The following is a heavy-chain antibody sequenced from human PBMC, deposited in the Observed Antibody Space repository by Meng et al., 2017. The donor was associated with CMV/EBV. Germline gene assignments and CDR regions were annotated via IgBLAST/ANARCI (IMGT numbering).Heavy chain of an antibody. Sequence: RPHLQESGPGLVKPSETLSLTCTVSGGSISSRSYYWGWIRQPPGKGLEWIGSIYYSGSTYYTPSLKSRVTISVDTSKNQFSLKLRSVTAADTAVYYCARGVVTMIVVYDPWSQGTLVTVSS. CDR1: GGSISSRSYY. J-gene: IGHJ5*02. V-gene: IGHV4-39*06. D-gene: IGHD3-22*01. CDR2: IYYSGST. CDR3: ARGVVTMIVVYDP.